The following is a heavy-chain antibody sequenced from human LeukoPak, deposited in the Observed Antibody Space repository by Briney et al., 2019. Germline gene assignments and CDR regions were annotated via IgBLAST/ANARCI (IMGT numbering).Heavy chain of an antibody. CDR3: AKDLHAWIQLCSGLAAFDS. J-gene: IGHJ3*02. D-gene: IGHD5-18*01. V-gene: IGHV3-30*02. CDR2: IRYDGSNK. Sequence: QPGGSLRLSCAASGFTFSSYGMHWVRQAPGKGLEWVAFIRYDGSNKYYADSVKGRFTISRDNSKNTLYLQMNSLRAEDTAVYYCAKDLHAWIQLCSGLAAFDSWGQGTIVTVSS. CDR1: GFTFSSYG.